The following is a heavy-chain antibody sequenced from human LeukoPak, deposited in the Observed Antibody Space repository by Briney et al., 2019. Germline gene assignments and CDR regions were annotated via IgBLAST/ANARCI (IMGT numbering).Heavy chain of an antibody. CDR2: ISAYNGNT. Sequence: ASVKVSCKTSGYTFTSYGISWVRQAPGQGLEWMGWISAYNGNTNYAQKLQGRVTMTTDTSTSTAYMELRSLRSDDTAVYYCARDYYDILTGYSYPSRYWGQGTLVTVSS. J-gene: IGHJ4*02. CDR1: GYTFTSYG. CDR3: ARDYYDILTGYSYPSRY. D-gene: IGHD3-9*01. V-gene: IGHV1-18*01.